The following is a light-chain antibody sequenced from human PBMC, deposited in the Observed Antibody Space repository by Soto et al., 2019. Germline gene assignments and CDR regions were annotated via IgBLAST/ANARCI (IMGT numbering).Light chain of an antibody. CDR1: QNVKTN. Sequence: EIVMTQFPATLSVSPGERASLSCRASQNVKTNLAWYQQKPGQAPRLLIYDASNRATGIPARFSGSGSGTDFTLTISSLEPEDFAVYYCQQRSNWPITFGQGTRLEI. CDR3: QQRSNWPIT. CDR2: DAS. V-gene: IGKV3-11*01. J-gene: IGKJ5*01.